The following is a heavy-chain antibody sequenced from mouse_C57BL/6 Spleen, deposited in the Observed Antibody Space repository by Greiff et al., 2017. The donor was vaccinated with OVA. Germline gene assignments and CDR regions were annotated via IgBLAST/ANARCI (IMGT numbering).Heavy chain of an antibody. D-gene: IGHD1-1*01. J-gene: IGHJ1*03. V-gene: IGHV1-55*01. CDR2: IYPGSGST. Sequence: QVQLQQPGAELVKPGASVKMSCKASGYTFTSYWITWVKQRPGQGLEWIGDIYPGSGSTNYNEKFKSKATLTVDTSSSTAYMQLSSLTSEDSAGYYCARGEGSSLWYFDVWGTGTTVTVSS. CDR3: ARGEGSSLWYFDV. CDR1: GYTFTSYW.